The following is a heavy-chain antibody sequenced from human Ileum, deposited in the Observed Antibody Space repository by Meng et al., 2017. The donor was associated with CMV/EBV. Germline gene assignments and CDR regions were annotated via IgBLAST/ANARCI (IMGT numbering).Heavy chain of an antibody. Sequence: QVALQGPGPGLVKPSQTLSLPCPVSVGPITSGNDYWSWIRQSPGRGLEWIGYIYYSGSPYYKPSLKSRVTISLDTSKNQFSLNLRSVTATDSAVYYCVRQVVAASFDYWGQGALVTVSS. CDR1: VGPITSGNDY. CDR3: VRQVVAASFDY. J-gene: IGHJ4*02. CDR2: IYYSGSP. V-gene: IGHV4-30-4*08. D-gene: IGHD2-15*01.